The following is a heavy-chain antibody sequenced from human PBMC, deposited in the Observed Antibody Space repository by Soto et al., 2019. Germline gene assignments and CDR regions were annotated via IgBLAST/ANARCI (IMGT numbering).Heavy chain of an antibody. CDR3: AKDGASGSYPPYYYYGMDV. J-gene: IGHJ6*02. V-gene: IGHV3-23*01. D-gene: IGHD1-26*01. CDR2: ISGSGGNA. Sequence: EVQLLESGGGLVQPVGSLRLSCAASGFTFSSYAMSWVRQAPGKGLEWVSTISGSGGNAYYADSVKGRFSISRDNSKNTLRLQMNSLRADDTAVYYCAKDGASGSYPPYYYYGMDVWGQGTTVTVSS. CDR1: GFTFSSYA.